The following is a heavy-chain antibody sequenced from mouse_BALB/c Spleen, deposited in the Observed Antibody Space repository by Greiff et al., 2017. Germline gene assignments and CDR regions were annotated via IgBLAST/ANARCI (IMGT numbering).Heavy chain of an antibody. CDR3: ARWFFPYYFDY. Sequence: VQLQQSGPELVKPGASVKISCKASGYTFTDYNMHWVKQSHGKSLEWIGYIYPYNGGTGYNQKFKSKATLTVDNSSSTAYMELRSLTSEDSAVYYCARWFFPYYFDYWGQGTTLTVSS. V-gene: IGHV1S29*02. CDR2: IYPYNGGT. CDR1: GYTFTDYN. J-gene: IGHJ2*01. D-gene: IGHD2-2*01.